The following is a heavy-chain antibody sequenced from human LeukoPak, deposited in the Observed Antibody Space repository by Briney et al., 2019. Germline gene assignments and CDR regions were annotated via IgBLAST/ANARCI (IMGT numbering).Heavy chain of an antibody. CDR1: GGSISNYF. Sequence: SETLSLTCTVSGGSISNYFWSWIRQPPGKGLEWIGEINHSGSTNYNPSLKSRVTISVDTSKNQFSLKLSSVTAADTAVYYCARLSVVSAVAGLDYWGQGTLVTVSS. D-gene: IGHD6-19*01. CDR3: ARLSVVSAVAGLDY. V-gene: IGHV4-34*01. J-gene: IGHJ4*02. CDR2: INHSGST.